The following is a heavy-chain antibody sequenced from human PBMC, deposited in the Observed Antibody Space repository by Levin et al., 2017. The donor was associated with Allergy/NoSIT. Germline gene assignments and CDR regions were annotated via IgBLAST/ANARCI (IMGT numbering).Heavy chain of an antibody. CDR2: IYYSGGT. Sequence: SETLSLTCTVSGGSISSSSYYWGWIRQPPGKGLEWIGSIYYSGGTYYNPSLKSRVTISVDTSKNQFSLKLSSVTAADTAVYYCARHPSVPGIYGSGSYPYFDYWGQGTLVTVSS. CDR1: GGSISSSSYY. D-gene: IGHD3-10*01. CDR3: ARHPSVPGIYGSGSYPYFDY. V-gene: IGHV4-39*01. J-gene: IGHJ4*02.